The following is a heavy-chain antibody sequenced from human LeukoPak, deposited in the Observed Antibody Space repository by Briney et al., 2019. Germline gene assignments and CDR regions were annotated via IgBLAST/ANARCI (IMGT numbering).Heavy chain of an antibody. V-gene: IGHV4-59*01. CDR2: IYFSGST. J-gene: IGHJ5*02. Sequence: PSETPSLTCTVSGGSISGYYWSWIRQPPGKGLEWIGYIYFSGSTNYNPSLKSRVTISVDTSKNQFSLKLSSVTAADTAVYYCAGTGDLNWFDPWGQGTLVTVSS. CDR3: AGTGDLNWFDP. CDR1: GGSISGYY. D-gene: IGHD7-27*01.